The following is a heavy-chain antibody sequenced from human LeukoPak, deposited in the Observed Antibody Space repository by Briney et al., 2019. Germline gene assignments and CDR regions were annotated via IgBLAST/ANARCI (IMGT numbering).Heavy chain of an antibody. Sequence: GGSLRLSCAASGFIFNNYEMNWVRQAPGKGLEWVSYISSTGSTIYYADSVKGRFTISRDNAKNSLYLQMNSLRAEDTAVYYCARHPRGSGWYYFDYWGQGTLVTVSS. D-gene: IGHD6-19*01. V-gene: IGHV3-48*03. CDR1: GFIFNNYE. CDR3: ARHPRGSGWYYFDY. J-gene: IGHJ4*02. CDR2: ISSTGSTI.